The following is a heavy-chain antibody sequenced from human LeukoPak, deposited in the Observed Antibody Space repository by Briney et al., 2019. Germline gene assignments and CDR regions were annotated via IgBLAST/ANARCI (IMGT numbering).Heavy chain of an antibody. V-gene: IGHV1-69*04. CDR1: GGTSSSYA. J-gene: IGHJ4*02. Sequence: ASVKVSCKASGGTSSSYAISWVRQAPGQGLEWMGRIIPILGIANYAQKFQGRVTITADKSTSTAYMELSSLRSEDTAVYYCATIDSSGLIDYWGQGTLVTVSS. CDR3: ATIDSSGLIDY. D-gene: IGHD3-22*01. CDR2: IIPILGIA.